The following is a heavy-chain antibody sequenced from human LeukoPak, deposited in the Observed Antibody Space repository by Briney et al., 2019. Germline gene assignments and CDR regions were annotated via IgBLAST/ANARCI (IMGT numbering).Heavy chain of an antibody. CDR2: IKEDGSEE. CDR3: VRGGSGGGDYYMDV. CDR1: GFTFSNYW. J-gene: IGHJ6*03. D-gene: IGHD3-10*01. V-gene: IGHV3-7*01. Sequence: GGSLRLSCAASGFTFSNYWMSWVRQAPGKGLEWVANIKEDGSEEYYADSLKGRFTISRDNAKNSLDLQMHGLRAEDTAVYYCVRGGSGGGDYYMDVWGKGTTVTVSS.